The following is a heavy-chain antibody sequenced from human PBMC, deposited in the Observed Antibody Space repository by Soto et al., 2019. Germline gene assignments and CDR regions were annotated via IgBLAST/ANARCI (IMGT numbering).Heavy chain of an antibody. CDR2: TYYSGST. D-gene: IGHD2-21*02. V-gene: IGHV4-59*01. Sequence: SETLSLTCTVSGGSISSYYWSWIRQPPGKGLEWIGYTYYSGSTNYNPSLKSRVTISVDTSKNQFSLKLSSVTAADTAVYYCARAKISYCGGDCYYNWFDPWGQGTLVTVSS. CDR1: GGSISSYY. J-gene: IGHJ5*02. CDR3: ARAKISYCGGDCYYNWFDP.